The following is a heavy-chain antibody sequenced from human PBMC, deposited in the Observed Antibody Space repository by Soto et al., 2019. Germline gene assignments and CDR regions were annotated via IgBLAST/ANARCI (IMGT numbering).Heavy chain of an antibody. CDR1: GYTFTGYY. CDR2: FNPNSGGT. V-gene: IGHV1-2*02. Sequence: ASVKVSCKASGYTFTGYYMHWVRQAPGQGLEWMGWFNPNSGGTNYAQKFQGRVTMTRDTSISTAYMELSRLRSDDTAVYYCARGSLYCSGGSCYRYGMDVWGQ. J-gene: IGHJ6*02. CDR3: ARGSLYCSGGSCYRYGMDV. D-gene: IGHD2-15*01.